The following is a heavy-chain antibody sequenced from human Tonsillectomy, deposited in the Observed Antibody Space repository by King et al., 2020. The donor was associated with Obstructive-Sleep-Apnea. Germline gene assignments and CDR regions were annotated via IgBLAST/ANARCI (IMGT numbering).Heavy chain of an antibody. V-gene: IGHV3-74*01. Sequence: VQLVESGKTLVQPGESLRLSCAASGFTFSRYWMHWVRQAPGKGLMWVSRINRAGTGTRYADSVKGRVTISRDNAENTLYLQIDGLSAEDTVVSFCARGFYYGGGPMGPGDFYGMDVWGRGTTVTVSS. CDR2: INRAGTGT. CDR1: GFTFSRYW. CDR3: ARGFYYGGGPMGPGDFYGMDV. J-gene: IGHJ6*02. D-gene: IGHD4-23*01.